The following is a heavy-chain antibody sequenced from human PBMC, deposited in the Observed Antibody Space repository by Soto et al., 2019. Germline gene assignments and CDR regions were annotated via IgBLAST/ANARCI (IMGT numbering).Heavy chain of an antibody. J-gene: IGHJ6*02. CDR2: IGTTSSYI. D-gene: IGHD2-21*02. CDR3: ARVMCGDCSTYLYYSMDD. V-gene: IGHV3-21*01. CDR1: GFTFGTYT. Sequence: EVQLVESGGGLVKPGGSLRLSCAASGFTFGTYTMNWVRQAPGKGLEWVSSIGTTSSYIYYADSVRGRFTISRDNARDSLYLQMSSPRAEDPAVYYCARVMCGDCSTYLYYSMDDWGQGTTVTVSS.